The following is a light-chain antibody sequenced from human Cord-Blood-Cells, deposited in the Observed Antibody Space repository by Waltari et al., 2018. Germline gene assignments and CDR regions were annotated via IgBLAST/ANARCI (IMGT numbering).Light chain of an antibody. CDR1: QSDSSY. Sequence: IVFTQSPATLSLPPGERATPSCRDSQSDSSYLAWYQKKPGHAPRLLIYDASNRATGTPARFSGSGSGTDFTFSISSPDREDFAFYYCQQRSNWGPFGGGTKVEIK. CDR2: DAS. CDR3: QQRSNWGP. J-gene: IGKJ4*02. V-gene: IGKV3-11*01.